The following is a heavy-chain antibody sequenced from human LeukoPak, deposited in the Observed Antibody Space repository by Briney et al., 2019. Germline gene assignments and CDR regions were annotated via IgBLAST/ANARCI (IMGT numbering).Heavy chain of an antibody. CDR3: AHSKIVAYYDFWSGYNLCAFDI. J-gene: IGHJ3*02. CDR1: GLSLSTSGVG. V-gene: IGHV2-5*01. Sequence: SGPTLVNPTQTLTLTCTVSGLSLSTSGVGVGWIRQPPGKALEWLALIYWNDDKRYSPSLKSRLTITTDTSKNQVVLTMTNMDPVDTATYYCAHSKIVAYYDFWSGYNLCAFDIWGQGTMVTVSS. D-gene: IGHD3-3*01. CDR2: IYWNDDK.